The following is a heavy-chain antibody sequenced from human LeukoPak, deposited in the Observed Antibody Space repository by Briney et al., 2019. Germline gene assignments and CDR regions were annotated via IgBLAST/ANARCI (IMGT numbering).Heavy chain of an antibody. CDR1: GGSVSSYY. Sequence: SETLSLTCTVSGGSVSSYYWSWIRQPAGKGPEWIGRIYTSGSTNYNPSLKSRVTMSVDTSKNQFSLKLSSVTAADTAVYYGARDRRIFIKETVTTNWYFDLWGRGTLVTVSS. V-gene: IGHV4-4*07. CDR3: ARDRRIFIKETVTTNWYFDL. J-gene: IGHJ2*01. D-gene: IGHD4-17*01. CDR2: IYTSGST.